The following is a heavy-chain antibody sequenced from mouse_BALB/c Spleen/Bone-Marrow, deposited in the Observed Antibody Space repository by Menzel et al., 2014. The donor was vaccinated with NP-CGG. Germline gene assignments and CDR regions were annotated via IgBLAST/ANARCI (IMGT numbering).Heavy chain of an antibody. J-gene: IGHJ4*01. CDR2: IWAGGST. CDR3: ARDDDSYAMDY. V-gene: IGHV2-9*02. Sequence: VHLVESGPGLVAPSQSLSITCTVSGFSLTSYSVHWVRQPPGKGLEWLGVIWAGGSTNYNSDLMSRLSISKDNSKSXVFLKMSSLQTDDTAMFYCARDDDSYAMDYWGQGTSVTVSS. D-gene: IGHD2-3*01. CDR1: GFSLTSYS.